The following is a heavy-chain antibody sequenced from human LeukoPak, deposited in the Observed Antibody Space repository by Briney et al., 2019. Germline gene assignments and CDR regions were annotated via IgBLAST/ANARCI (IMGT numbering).Heavy chain of an antibody. V-gene: IGHV4-39*01. CDR2: IYYSGST. Sequence: SETLSLTCTVSGGSFSSSSYYWGWIRQPPGKGLEWLGSIYYSGSTYYNPSLKSRVTISVDTSKNQFSLKLSSVTAADTAVYYCARRGSWYLPYWYFDLWGRGTLVTVSS. J-gene: IGHJ2*01. CDR3: ARRGSWYLPYWYFDL. D-gene: IGHD4-23*01. CDR1: GGSFSSSSYY.